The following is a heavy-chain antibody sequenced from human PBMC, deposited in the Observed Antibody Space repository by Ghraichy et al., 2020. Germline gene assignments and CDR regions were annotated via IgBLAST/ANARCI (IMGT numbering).Heavy chain of an antibody. D-gene: IGHD3-22*01. V-gene: IGHV4-38-2*01. Sequence: ETLSLTCAVSGYFISSGYYWGWIRQPPGKGLEWIGSIYHSGSTYYNRSLKSRVTISVDTPKNQFSLKVTSVTAADTAVYFCAKVVGTSIHYGMDVWGQGTSVTVSS. CDR2: IYHSGST. CDR3: AKVVGTSIHYGMDV. CDR1: GYFISSGYY. J-gene: IGHJ6*02.